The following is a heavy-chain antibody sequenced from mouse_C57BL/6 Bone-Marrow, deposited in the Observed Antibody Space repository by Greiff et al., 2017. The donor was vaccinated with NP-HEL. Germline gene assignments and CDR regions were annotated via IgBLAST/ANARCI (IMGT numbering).Heavy chain of an antibody. CDR2: ILPGSGST. V-gene: IGHV1-9*01. CDR1: GYTFTGYW. J-gene: IGHJ1*03. Sequence: VQLQQSGAELMKPGASVKLSCKATGYTFTGYWIEWVKQRPGHGLEWIGEILPGSGSTNSNEKFKGKATFTAATSSNTAYMQLSSLTTEDSAIYYCHSNNGYFDVWGTGTTVTVSS. D-gene: IGHD2-5*01. CDR3: HSNNGYFDV.